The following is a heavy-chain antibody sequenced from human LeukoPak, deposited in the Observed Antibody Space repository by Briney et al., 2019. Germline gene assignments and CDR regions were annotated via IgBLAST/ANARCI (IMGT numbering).Heavy chain of an antibody. J-gene: IGHJ4*02. CDR3: ARGHVGYDFWSGYFD. CDR1: GGTFSSYT. CDR2: IIPILGIA. V-gene: IGHV1-69*02. D-gene: IGHD3-3*01. Sequence: SVKVSCKASGGTFSSYTISWVRQAPGQGLEWMGRIIPILGIANYAQEFQGRVTITADKSTSTAYMELSSLRSEDTAVYYCARGHVGYDFWSGYFDWGQGTLVTVSS.